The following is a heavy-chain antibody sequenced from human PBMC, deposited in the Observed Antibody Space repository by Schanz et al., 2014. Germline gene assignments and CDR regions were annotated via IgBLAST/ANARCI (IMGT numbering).Heavy chain of an antibody. CDR2: IHTVTGNP. D-gene: IGHD6-13*01. CDR1: GGTFSSYA. Sequence: QVPLVQSGAEVKKPGSSVKVSCKASGGTFSSYAFSWVRQAPGQGLEWMGWIHTVTGNPTYAQDFTGRFVFSLDTSVSTAYLQINSLLAEDTAIYYCATEGPRSSWPPHFGYWGQGTLVTVSP. V-gene: IGHV7-4-1*02. CDR3: ATEGPRSSWPPHFGY. J-gene: IGHJ4*02.